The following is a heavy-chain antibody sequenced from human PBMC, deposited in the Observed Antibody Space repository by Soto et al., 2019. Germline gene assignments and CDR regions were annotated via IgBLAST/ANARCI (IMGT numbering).Heavy chain of an antibody. D-gene: IGHD3-10*01. V-gene: IGHV3-64D*06. CDR2: ISSDGGRT. Sequence: EVQLVESGGGLVQPGGSLRLSCSASGFTFSNYAMHWVRQSPGKGLEYVSAISSDGGRTYYPDSVKGRFTISRDISKNTLSLKMRSLRAGDEAVYYCEKEGGGVWGDYDYWGQGTLVTVSS. CDR1: GFTFSNYA. J-gene: IGHJ4*02. CDR3: EKEGGGVWGDYDY.